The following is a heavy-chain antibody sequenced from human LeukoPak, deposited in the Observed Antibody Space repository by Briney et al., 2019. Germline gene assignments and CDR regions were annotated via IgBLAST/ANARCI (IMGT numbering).Heavy chain of an antibody. CDR2: ISYDGSNK. J-gene: IGHJ3*02. CDR1: GFTFSSYA. D-gene: IGHD2-21*02. Sequence: GRSLRLSCAASGFTFSSYAMHWVRQAPGKGLEWVAVISYDGSNKYYADSVKGRFTISRDNSKNTLYLQMNSLRAEDTAVYYCARDRRHIVVVTAKNDAFDIWGQGTMVTVSS. CDR3: ARDRRHIVVVTAKNDAFDI. V-gene: IGHV3-30*04.